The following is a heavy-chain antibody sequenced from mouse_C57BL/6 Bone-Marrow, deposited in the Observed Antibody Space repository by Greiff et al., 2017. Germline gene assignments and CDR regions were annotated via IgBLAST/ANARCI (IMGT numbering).Heavy chain of an antibody. CDR2: IDPSDSYT. CDR3: ASGYWYFDV. Sequence: QVQLQQPGAELVRPGTSVKLSCKASGYTFTSYWMNWVKQRPGQGLEWIGVIDPSDSYTNYNQKFKGKATLTVDTSSSTAYMQLSSLTSEDSAVYYCASGYWYFDVWGTGTTVTVSS. CDR1: GYTFTSYW. D-gene: IGHD6-1*01. V-gene: IGHV1-59*01. J-gene: IGHJ1*03.